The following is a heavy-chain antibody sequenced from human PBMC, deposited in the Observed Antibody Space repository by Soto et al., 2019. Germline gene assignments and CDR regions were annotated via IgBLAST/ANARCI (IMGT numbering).Heavy chain of an antibody. V-gene: IGHV3-74*01. J-gene: IGHJ4*02. Sequence: GGSLRLSCAASGFTLSSYWMHWVRQAPGKGLVWVSRINSDGSSTSYADSVKGRFTISRDNAKNTLYLQMNSLRAEDTAVYYCARDGIAAAGSFDYWGQGTLVTSPQ. CDR2: INSDGSST. CDR3: ARDGIAAAGSFDY. CDR1: GFTLSSYW. D-gene: IGHD6-13*01.